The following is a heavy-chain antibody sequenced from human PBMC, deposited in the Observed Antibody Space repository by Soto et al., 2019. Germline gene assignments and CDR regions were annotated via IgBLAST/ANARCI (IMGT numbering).Heavy chain of an antibody. Sequence: QLQLQESGSGLVKPSQTLSLTCAVSGGSISSGGYSWSWIRQPPGKGLGWIGYIYHSGSTYYNPSLKSRATISIDRSKNQFSLKLSSVTAADTAVYYCAGRRGNSHPEATGFDYSGQGTMVTVSS. D-gene: IGHD1-7*01. CDR3: AGRRGNSHPEATGFDY. CDR2: IYHSGST. J-gene: IGHJ4*02. V-gene: IGHV4-30-2*01. CDR1: GGSISSGGYS.